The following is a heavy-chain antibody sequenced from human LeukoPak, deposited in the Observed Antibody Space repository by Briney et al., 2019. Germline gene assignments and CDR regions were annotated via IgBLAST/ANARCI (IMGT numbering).Heavy chain of an antibody. V-gene: IGHV4-4*02. D-gene: IGHD5-12*01. CDR3: ARDQRSGYSGYDYYYYYYMDV. CDR2: ISHVGIT. J-gene: IGHJ6*03. Sequence: ASETLSLTCTVSGDSISSYYYWTWVRQPPGRGLQRIGDISHVGITNYKASLKSRVSISVDKSNNQFSLRLTSVTAADTAVYYCARDQRSGYSGYDYYYYYYMDVWGKGTTVTVSS. CDR1: GDSISSYYY.